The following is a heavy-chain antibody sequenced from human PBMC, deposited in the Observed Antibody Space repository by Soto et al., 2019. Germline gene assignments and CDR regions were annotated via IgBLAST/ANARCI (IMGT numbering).Heavy chain of an antibody. Sequence: SVKVSCKVYGGTIRSYAISWVPQAPGQGLEWMGGIIPIFGTANYAQKFQVRVTIPADESTSTAYMELSSLRSEDTAAYYCARDRSYDFWSGYYTLGYWGQGTLVTISS. CDR2: IIPIFGTA. J-gene: IGHJ4*02. CDR1: GGTIRSYA. V-gene: IGHV1-69*13. CDR3: ARDRSYDFWSGYYTLGY. D-gene: IGHD3-3*01.